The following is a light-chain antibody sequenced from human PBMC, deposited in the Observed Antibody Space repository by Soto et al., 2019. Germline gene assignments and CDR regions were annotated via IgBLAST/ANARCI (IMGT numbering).Light chain of an antibody. V-gene: IGLV2-14*03. CDR1: SSDVGAYDY. CDR2: EVS. Sequence: LTQPASVSGSPGQSITISCTGTSSDVGAYDYVSWYQQHPDKAPKLMIYEVSNRPSGVSNRFSGSKSVNTAALTISGLQADDEADYYCSSYTSSSTRVFGTGTKVTVL. J-gene: IGLJ1*01. CDR3: SSYTSSSTRV.